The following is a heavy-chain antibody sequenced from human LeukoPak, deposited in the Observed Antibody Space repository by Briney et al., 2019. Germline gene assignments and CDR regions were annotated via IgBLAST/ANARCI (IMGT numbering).Heavy chain of an antibody. Sequence: GASVKVSCKASGYTFTGYYIHWVRQAPGQGLEWMGGIIPIFGTANYAQKFQGRVTITADESTSTAYMELSSLRSEDTAVYYCASAPITIFGVAIPASYYFDYWGQGTLVTVSS. CDR1: GYTFTGYY. CDR3: ASAPITIFGVAIPASYYFDY. J-gene: IGHJ4*02. V-gene: IGHV1-69*13. CDR2: IIPIFGTA. D-gene: IGHD3-3*01.